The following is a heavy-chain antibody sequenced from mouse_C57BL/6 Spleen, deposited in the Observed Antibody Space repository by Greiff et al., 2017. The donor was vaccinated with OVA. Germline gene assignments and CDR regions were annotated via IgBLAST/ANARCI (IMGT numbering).Heavy chain of an antibody. J-gene: IGHJ3*01. D-gene: IGHD1-1*01. Sequence: EVMLVESGGGLVKPGGSLKLSCAASGFTFSDYGMHWVRQAPEKGLEWVAYISSGSSTIYYADTVKGRFTISRDNAKNTLFLQMTSLRSEDTAMYYCARPGYGSSYSGWFAYWGQGTLVTVSA. V-gene: IGHV5-17*01. CDR1: GFTFSDYG. CDR3: ARPGYGSSYSGWFAY. CDR2: ISSGSSTI.